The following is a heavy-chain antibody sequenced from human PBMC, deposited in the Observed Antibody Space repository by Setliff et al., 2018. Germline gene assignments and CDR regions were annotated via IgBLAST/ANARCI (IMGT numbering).Heavy chain of an antibody. D-gene: IGHD3-22*01. V-gene: IGHV1-46*01. CDR1: GYTFTNHY. J-gene: IGHJ4*02. Sequence: ASVKVSCKASGYTFTNHYMHWVRQAPGQGLEWMGMINPGGGSTTYAQKFQGXXXMTRDTSTSTVYMELSSLRTEDTAVYYCARGYYDSYARYYVVGDYWGQGTPVTVSS. CDR2: INPGGGST. CDR3: ARGYYDSYARYYVVGDY.